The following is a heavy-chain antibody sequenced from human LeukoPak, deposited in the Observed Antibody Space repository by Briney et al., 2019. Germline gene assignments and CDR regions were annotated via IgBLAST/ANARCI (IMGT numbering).Heavy chain of an antibody. CDR3: AKGRGHNYGKYYFDY. Sequence: PGGSLRLSCAASGFTFSSYAMSWVRQAPGEGLEWVSSVSSSGRSTYDADSVRGRFTISRDNSKSRLYLQMDSLRAEDTAVYYCAKGRGHNYGKYYFDYWGQGTLVTVSS. D-gene: IGHD5-18*01. V-gene: IGHV3-23*01. J-gene: IGHJ4*02. CDR2: VSSSGRST. CDR1: GFTFSSYA.